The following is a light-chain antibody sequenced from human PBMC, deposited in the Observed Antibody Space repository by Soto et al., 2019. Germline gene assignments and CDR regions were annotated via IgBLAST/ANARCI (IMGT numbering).Light chain of an antibody. Sequence: DIHMTQSPSSLSASVGDRVTITCLASQGISNYVAWYQQKPGKVPKLLIYAASTLQSGVASRFSGSGSGTDFTLTISSLQPEDVATYYCQKYNSAPQTFGQGTKVDIK. J-gene: IGKJ1*01. V-gene: IGKV1-27*01. CDR2: AAS. CDR1: QGISNY. CDR3: QKYNSAPQT.